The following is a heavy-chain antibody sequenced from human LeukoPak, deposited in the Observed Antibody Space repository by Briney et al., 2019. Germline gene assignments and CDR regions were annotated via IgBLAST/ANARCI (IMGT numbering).Heavy chain of an antibody. V-gene: IGHV3-21*01. CDR1: GFTFSSYS. J-gene: IGHJ4*02. D-gene: IGHD3-3*01. CDR3: ARERGGTYDFWSGYYKRDGNYFDY. CDR2: ISSSSSYI. Sequence: GGSLRLSCAASGFTFSSYSMNWVRQAPGKGLEWVSSISSSSSYIYYADSVKGRFTISRDNAKNSLYLQMNSLRAEDTAVYYCARERGGTYDFWSGYYKRDGNYFDYWGQGTLVTVSS.